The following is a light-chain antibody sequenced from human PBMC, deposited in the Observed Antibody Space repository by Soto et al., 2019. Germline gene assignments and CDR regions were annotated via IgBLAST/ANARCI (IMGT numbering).Light chain of an antibody. CDR1: QSVSSN. Sequence: EIVMTQSPATLSVSPGERATLSCRASQSVSSNLAWYQQKPGQAPRLLIYGASTRATGIPARFSGSGSGTEFTLTISSLQSEDFALFYCQQRSSWPWTFGQGTRVEVK. V-gene: IGKV3-15*01. J-gene: IGKJ1*01. CDR3: QQRSSWPWT. CDR2: GAS.